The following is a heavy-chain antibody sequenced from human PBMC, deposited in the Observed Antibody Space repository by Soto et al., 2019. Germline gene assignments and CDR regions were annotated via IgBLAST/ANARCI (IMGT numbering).Heavy chain of an antibody. V-gene: IGHV3-23*01. D-gene: IGHD6-19*01. CDR3: ASGYSSAWKTSDY. Sequence: EVQLLESGGGLVQPGGSLRLSCAASGFTFSNYAMSWVRQAPGKGLEWVSGISDIGGNTYYADSVKGRFTISRDNSNNTLFLRMNSTRAEDTAVYYCASGYSSAWKTSDYWGQGTLVTVSS. CDR2: ISDIGGNT. CDR1: GFTFSNYA. J-gene: IGHJ4*02.